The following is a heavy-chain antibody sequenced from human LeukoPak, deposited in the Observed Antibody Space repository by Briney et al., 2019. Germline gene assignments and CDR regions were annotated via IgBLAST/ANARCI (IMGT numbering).Heavy chain of an antibody. D-gene: IGHD3-3*01. CDR2: IKQDGSEK. Sequence: GGSLRLSCAASGFTFSSYWMSWVRQAPGKGLEWVANIKQDGSEKYYVDSVKGRFTTSRDNAKNSLYLQMNSLRAEDTAVYYCARECYDFWSGYSTYYYYHYMDVWGKGTTVTVSS. J-gene: IGHJ6*03. CDR3: ARECYDFWSGYSTYYYYHYMDV. CDR1: GFTFSSYW. V-gene: IGHV3-7*01.